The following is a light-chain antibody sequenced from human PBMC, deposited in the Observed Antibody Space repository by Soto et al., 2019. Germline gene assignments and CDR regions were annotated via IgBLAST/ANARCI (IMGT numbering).Light chain of an antibody. CDR3: AAWDDSLNGYV. CDR2: SNN. V-gene: IGLV1-44*01. CDR1: SSNIGSNT. J-gene: IGLJ1*01. Sequence: QSVLTQPPSASGTPGQRVTISCSGSSSNIGSNTVNWYQQLPGTAPKLLIYSNNQRPSGVPDRFSGSKSGTSASLAISGLQSEDEADYYRAAWDDSLNGYVFGNGTKVTVL.